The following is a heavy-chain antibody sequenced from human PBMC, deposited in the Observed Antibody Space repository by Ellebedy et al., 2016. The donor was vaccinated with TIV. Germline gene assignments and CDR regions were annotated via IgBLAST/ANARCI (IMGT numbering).Heavy chain of an antibody. CDR3: ARVAIDGSGSYYNVHYYYYYMDV. J-gene: IGHJ6*03. V-gene: IGHV4-59*08. CDR1: GGSISSYY. CDR2: IYYSGST. Sequence: GSLRLSXTVSGGSISSYYWSWIRQPPGKGLEWIGYIYYSGSTNYNPSLKSRVTISVDTSKNQFSLKLSSVTAADTAVYYCARVAIDGSGSYYNVHYYYYYMDVWGKGTTVTVSS. D-gene: IGHD3-10*01.